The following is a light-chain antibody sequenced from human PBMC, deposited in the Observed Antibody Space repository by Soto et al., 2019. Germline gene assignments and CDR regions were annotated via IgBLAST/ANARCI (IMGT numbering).Light chain of an antibody. Sequence: IVLTQSPATLSLSPVEGATLSCMASQSVSSYLAWYQQKPGQAPRLLIYDASNRATGIPARFSGSGSGTDFTLTISSLQSEDFAVYYCQQNNNWPPITFGQGTRLEIK. CDR2: DAS. V-gene: IGKV3-11*01. CDR1: QSVSSY. CDR3: QQNNNWPPIT. J-gene: IGKJ5*01.